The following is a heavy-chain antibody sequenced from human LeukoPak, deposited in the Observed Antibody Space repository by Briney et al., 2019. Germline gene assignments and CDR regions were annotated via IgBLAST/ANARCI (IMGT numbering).Heavy chain of an antibody. V-gene: IGHV1-2*06. J-gene: IGHJ4*02. CDR1: GYTFTGYY. D-gene: IGHD2-15*01. CDR3: ARVRSYCSVGSCYSIPIDY. Sequence: ASVKVSCKASGYTFTGYYMHWVRQAPGQGLEWMGRINPNSGGTNYAQKFQGRVTMTRDTSISTAYMELSRLRSDDTAVYYCARVRSYCSVGSCYSIPIDYWGQGTLVTVSS. CDR2: INPNSGGT.